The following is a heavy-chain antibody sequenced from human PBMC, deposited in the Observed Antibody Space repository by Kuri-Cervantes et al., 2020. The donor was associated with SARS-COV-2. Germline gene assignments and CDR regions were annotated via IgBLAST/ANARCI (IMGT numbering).Heavy chain of an antibody. CDR2: ISYDGNE. Sequence: GESLKISCAASGFTFSTYGMHWVRQAPGKGLEWVALISYDGNEYYADSVRGRFTISRDNSKNALYLQLNNLRTEDTAVYYCAGFPGWELLHFDIWGQGTM. CDR3: AGFPGWELLHFDI. J-gene: IGHJ3*02. D-gene: IGHD1-26*01. CDR1: GFTFSTYG. V-gene: IGHV3-30*03.